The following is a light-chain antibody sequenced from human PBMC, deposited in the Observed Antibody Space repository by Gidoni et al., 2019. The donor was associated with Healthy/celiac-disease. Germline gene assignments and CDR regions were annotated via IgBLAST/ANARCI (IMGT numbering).Light chain of an antibody. CDR3: AAWDDSLNVWV. V-gene: IGLV1-44*01. J-gene: IGLJ3*02. CDR1: SSNIGSNT. Sequence: QSVLTQAPSASGTPGQRVTISCSGRSSNIGSNTVNWHQQLPGTAPKLLIYRTNQRPSGVPDRFSGSKSGTSASLAISGLQSEDEADYYCAAWDDSLNVWVFGGGTKLTVL. CDR2: RTN.